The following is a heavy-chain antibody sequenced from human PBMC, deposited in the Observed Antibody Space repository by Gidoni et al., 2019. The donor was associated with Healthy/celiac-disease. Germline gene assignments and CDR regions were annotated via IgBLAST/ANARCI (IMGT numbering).Heavy chain of an antibody. Sequence: QLQLQESGPGLVKPSETLSLTCTVSAGSISSSSYYWGWIRQPPGKGLEWLGSIYYSGSTYYNPSLKSRVTISVDTSKNQFSLKLSSVTAADTAVYYCASLFLLTWPDRSHYGGRPEALNWFDPWGQGTLVTVSS. V-gene: IGHV4-39*01. CDR3: ASLFLLTWPDRSHYGGRPEALNWFDP. J-gene: IGHJ5*02. D-gene: IGHD3-10*01. CDR1: AGSISSSSYY. CDR2: IYYSGST.